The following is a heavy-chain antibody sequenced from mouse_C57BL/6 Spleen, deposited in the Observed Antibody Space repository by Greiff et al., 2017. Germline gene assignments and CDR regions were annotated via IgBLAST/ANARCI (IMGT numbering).Heavy chain of an antibody. D-gene: IGHD2-12*01. CDR2: INPEDGDT. CDR3: ARSSYCSPWFAY. J-gene: IGHJ3*01. CDR1: GFNFNDYY. Sequence: EVQLQQSGAELVKPGASVKLSCTASGFNFNDYYMHWVKQRTEQGLEWIGSINPEDGDTKYAPKFQGKATMTADTSSNTAYLQLSSLTSEDTAVYYCARSSYCSPWFAYWGQGTLVTVSA. V-gene: IGHV14-2*01.